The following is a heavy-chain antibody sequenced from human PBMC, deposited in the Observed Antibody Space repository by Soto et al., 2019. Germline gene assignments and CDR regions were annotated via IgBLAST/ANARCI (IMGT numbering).Heavy chain of an antibody. CDR1: GGSISSYY. Sequence: TSETLSLTCTVSGGSISSYYWSWSRQPPGKGMEWIGYIYYSGSTNYNPSLKSRVTISVDTSKNQFSLKLSSVTAADTAVYYCARQAGGFNLEWLEFDYWGQGTLVTVSS. CDR2: IYYSGST. D-gene: IGHD3-3*01. CDR3: ARQAGGFNLEWLEFDY. V-gene: IGHV4-59*08. J-gene: IGHJ4*02.